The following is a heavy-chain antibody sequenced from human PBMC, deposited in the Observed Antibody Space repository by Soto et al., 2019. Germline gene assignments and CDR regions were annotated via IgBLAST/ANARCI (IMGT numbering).Heavy chain of an antibody. CDR1: GYTFTGYY. J-gene: IGHJ4*02. CDR3: ARDRAGYYSHFVY. V-gene: IGHV1-69*13. D-gene: IGHD3-22*01. Sequence: GASVKVSCKASGYTFTGYYMHWVRQAPGQGLEWMGGIMPFFGSGNYAQKFQGRINITADESTSSVYLELTSLRSEDTAVYYCARDRAGYYSHFVYWGQGTLVTVSS. CDR2: IMPFFGSG.